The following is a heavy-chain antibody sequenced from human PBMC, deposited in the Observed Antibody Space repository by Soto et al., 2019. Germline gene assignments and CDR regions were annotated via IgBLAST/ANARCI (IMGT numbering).Heavy chain of an antibody. V-gene: IGHV1-3*01. Sequence: ASVKVSCKASGYTFTSYAMHWVRQAPGQRLEWMGWINAGNGNTKYSQKFQGRVTITRDTSASTAYMELSRLRSDDTAVYYCARSGDKTYFDFWSGYSNRYDLWGEGPLVTVS. CDR2: INAGNGNT. J-gene: IGHJ5*02. CDR3: ARSGDKTYFDFWSGYSNRYDL. CDR1: GYTFTSYA. D-gene: IGHD3-3*01.